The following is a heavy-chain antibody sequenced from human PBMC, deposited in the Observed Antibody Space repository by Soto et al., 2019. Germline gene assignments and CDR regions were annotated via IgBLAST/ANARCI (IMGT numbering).Heavy chain of an antibody. V-gene: IGHV1-69*17. CDR3: ARDGVGLCAGNRSFNAFDL. CDR1: AGTFNSYA. CDR2: IIPIFGIT. J-gene: IGHJ3*01. Sequence: QALQEQSGAEMKKPGASLTVSCKASAGTFNSYAISWVRQAPGQGLEWMGGIIPIFGITNYAQKFQDRLTLTADRVTDTAYMELMSLTSDDTAVYYCARDGVGLCAGNRSFNAFDLWGRGTSVTVSS. D-gene: IGHD2-21*02.